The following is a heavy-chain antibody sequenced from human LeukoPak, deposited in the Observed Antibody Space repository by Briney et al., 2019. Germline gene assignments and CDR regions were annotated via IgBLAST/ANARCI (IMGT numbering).Heavy chain of an antibody. Sequence: SETLSLTCAVSGGSISSLNWWSWVRQPPGKGLEGSGEIYHSGSTYYNPSLKSRVTISVDTSKNQFSLKLSSVTAADTAVYYCATSPPAMVTSFDYWGQGTLVTVSS. CDR2: IYHSGST. V-gene: IGHV4-4*02. CDR1: GGSISSLNW. D-gene: IGHD5-18*01. J-gene: IGHJ4*02. CDR3: ATSPPAMVTSFDY.